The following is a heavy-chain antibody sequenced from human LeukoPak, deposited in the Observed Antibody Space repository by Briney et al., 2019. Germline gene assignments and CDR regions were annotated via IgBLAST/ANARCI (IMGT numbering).Heavy chain of an antibody. CDR3: ARAGYYDFWSGYYRYNWFDP. D-gene: IGHD3-3*01. J-gene: IGHJ5*02. V-gene: IGHV4-39*01. Sequence: SETLSLTCTVSGGSISSSSYYWGWIRQPPGKGLEWIGSIYYSGSTYYNPSLKSRVTISVDMSKNQFSLKLSSVTAADTAVYYCARAGYYDFWSGYYRYNWFDPWGQGTLVTVSS. CDR1: GGSISSSSYY. CDR2: IYYSGST.